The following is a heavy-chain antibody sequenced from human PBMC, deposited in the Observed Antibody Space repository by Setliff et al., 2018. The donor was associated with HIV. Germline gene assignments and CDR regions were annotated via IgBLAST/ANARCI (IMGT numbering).Heavy chain of an antibody. V-gene: IGHV3-48*04. J-gene: IGHJ4*01. CDR1: GFNFKTYG. D-gene: IGHD3-10*01. CDR2: IGSSNHGI. Sequence: GGSLRLSCAASGFNFKTYGMTWVRQAPGKGLDWVAHIGSSNHGIHYTASVPGRFTVSRDNANNLLFLEMNNLRVEATAVYYCASFFGDYGYWGHGTQVTVSS. CDR3: ASFFGDYGY.